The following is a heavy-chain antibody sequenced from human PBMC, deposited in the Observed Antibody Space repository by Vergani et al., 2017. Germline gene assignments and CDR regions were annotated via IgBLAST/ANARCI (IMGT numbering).Heavy chain of an antibody. V-gene: IGHV4-61*02. CDR2: IYTSGST. CDR3: ARIGSGGSRSELLLSYYYYGMDV. D-gene: IGHD2-15*01. CDR1: GGSISSGSYY. Sequence: QVQLQESGPGLVKPSQTLSLTCTVSGGSISSGSYYWSWIRQPAGKGLEWIGRIYTSGSTNYNPSLKSRVTISVDTSKNQFSLKLSSVTAADTAVYYCARIGSGGSRSELLLSYYYYGMDVWGQGTTVTVS. J-gene: IGHJ6*02.